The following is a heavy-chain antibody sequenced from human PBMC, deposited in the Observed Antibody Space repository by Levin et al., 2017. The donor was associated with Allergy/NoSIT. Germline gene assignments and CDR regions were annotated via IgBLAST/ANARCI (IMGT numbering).Heavy chain of an antibody. V-gene: IGHV4-38-2*02. Sequence: SSETLSLTCAVSGYSISSGYYWGWILQPPGKGLEWIGSIYHSGSTYYNPSLKSRVTISVDTSKNQFSLKLSSVTAADTAVYYCAREGGSYYPYYFDYWGQGTLVTVSS. CDR1: GYSISSGYY. D-gene: IGHD1-26*01. CDR2: IYHSGST. CDR3: AREGGSYYPYYFDY. J-gene: IGHJ4*02.